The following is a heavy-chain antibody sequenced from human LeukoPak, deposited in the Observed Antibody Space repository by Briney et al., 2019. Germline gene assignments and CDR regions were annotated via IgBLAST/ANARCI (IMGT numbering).Heavy chain of an antibody. CDR3: ARGGPGWDSSSWYNY. Sequence: ASVKVSCKTSGYTFTSYGIIWVRQAPGQGLEWMGWISAHNGNRNYAQKLQGRVTMTTDTSTSTAYMELRSLRSDDTAVYYCARGGPGWDSSSWYNYWGQGALVTVSS. CDR1: GYTFTSYG. D-gene: IGHD6-13*01. J-gene: IGHJ4*02. CDR2: ISAHNGNR. V-gene: IGHV1-18*01.